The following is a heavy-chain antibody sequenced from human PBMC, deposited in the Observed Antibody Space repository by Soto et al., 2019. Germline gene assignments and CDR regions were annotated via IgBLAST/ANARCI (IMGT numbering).Heavy chain of an antibody. Sequence: SVKVSCKASGGPFSSYAISWVRQAPGQGLEWMGGIIPIFGTANYAQKFQGRVTITADESTSTAYMELSSLRSEDTAVYYCARGGYSYGLDYYYYYGMDVWGQGTTVTVSS. CDR2: IIPIFGTA. V-gene: IGHV1-69*13. CDR1: GGPFSSYA. J-gene: IGHJ6*02. D-gene: IGHD5-18*01. CDR3: ARGGYSYGLDYYYYYGMDV.